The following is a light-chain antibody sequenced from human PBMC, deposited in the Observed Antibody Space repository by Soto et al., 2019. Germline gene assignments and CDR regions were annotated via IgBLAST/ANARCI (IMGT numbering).Light chain of an antibody. J-gene: IGLJ1*01. V-gene: IGLV2-14*01. CDR2: EVS. CDR1: SSDVGGYNY. Sequence: QSALTQPASVSGSPGQSITISCAGTSSDVGGYNYVSWYQQHPGKAPKLIIFEVSNRPSGVSNRFSATKSVNTASLTTSGLQTEDEADYFCSSYTSSNTYVCGTGTKVTVL. CDR3: SSYTSSNTYV.